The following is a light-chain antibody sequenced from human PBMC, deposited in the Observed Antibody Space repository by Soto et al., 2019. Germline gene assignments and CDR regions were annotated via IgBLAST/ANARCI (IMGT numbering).Light chain of an antibody. CDR3: SSFTSRHTYV. CDR2: DVS. Sequence: QSALTQPASVSGSPGQSTTISCTGTSSDIGGYNYVSWYQQLPGEAPKLIIYDVSDRPSGVSTRFSRSKSGNTASLTISGLQAEDEGDYYCSSFTSRHTYVFGTGTKVTVL. V-gene: IGLV2-14*01. CDR1: SSDIGGYNY. J-gene: IGLJ1*01.